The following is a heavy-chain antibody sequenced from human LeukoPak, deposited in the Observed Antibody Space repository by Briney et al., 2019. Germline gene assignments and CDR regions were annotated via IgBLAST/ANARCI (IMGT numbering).Heavy chain of an antibody. D-gene: IGHD3-9*01. CDR2: ISSSSSYI. CDR1: GFTFSSYS. CDR3: ARDAYDILTGYFWRTNHDAFDI. Sequence: GGSLRLSCAASGFTFSSYSMNWVRQAPGKGLEWVSSISSSSSYIYYADSVKGRFTISRDNAKNSLYLQMNSLRAEDTAVYYCARDAYDILTGYFWRTNHDAFDIWGQGTMVTVSS. V-gene: IGHV3-21*01. J-gene: IGHJ3*02.